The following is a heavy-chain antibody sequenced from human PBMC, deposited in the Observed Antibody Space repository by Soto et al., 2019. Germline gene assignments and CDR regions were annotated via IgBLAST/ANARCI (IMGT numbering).Heavy chain of an antibody. J-gene: IGHJ4*02. Sequence: EVQLVESGGGLVQPGGALRLSCAASGFTVSNNYISWVRQAPGKGLEWVSVIHSGGNTYYADSVKGRFTISRDNSKNTLYLQMNSLRVEDTAVYDCARGGGGAPVDHWGQGTLVTVSS. CDR3: ARGGGGAPVDH. CDR1: GFTVSNNY. D-gene: IGHD3-10*01. V-gene: IGHV3-66*01. CDR2: IHSGGNT.